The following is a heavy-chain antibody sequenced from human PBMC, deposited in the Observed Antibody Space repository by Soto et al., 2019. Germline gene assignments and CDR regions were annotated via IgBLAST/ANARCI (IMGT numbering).Heavy chain of an antibody. CDR1: GDSVSRNSAA. CDR3: ARDFGDTVTTSSLDY. Sequence: SQTLSLTCAISGDSVSRNSAAWNSIRQSPSRGLEWLGRTYYRSKWYNDYAVSVKSRITINPDTSKNQFSLQLSSVTPEDTAVYYCARDFGDTVTTSSLDYWGQGTLVTVSS. D-gene: IGHD4-17*01. J-gene: IGHJ4*02. CDR2: TYYRSKWYN. V-gene: IGHV6-1*01.